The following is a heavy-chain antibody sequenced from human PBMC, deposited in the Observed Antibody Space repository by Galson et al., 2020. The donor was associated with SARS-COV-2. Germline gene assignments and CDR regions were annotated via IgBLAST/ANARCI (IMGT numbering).Heavy chain of an antibody. J-gene: IGHJ4*02. Sequence: ASVKVSCKVSGYTLTELSMHWVRQAPGKGLEWMGGFDPEDGETIYAQKFQGRVTMTEDTSTDTAYMELSSLRSEDTAVYYCATVSYDGSGYYQYYFDYWGQGTLVTVSS. CDR3: ATVSYDGSGYYQYYFDY. CDR2: FDPEDGET. V-gene: IGHV1-24*01. D-gene: IGHD3-22*01. CDR1: GYTLTELS.